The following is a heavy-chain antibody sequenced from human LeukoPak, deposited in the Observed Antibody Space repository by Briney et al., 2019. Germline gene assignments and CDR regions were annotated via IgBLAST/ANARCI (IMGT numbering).Heavy chain of an antibody. CDR3: AKEGYCTNTRCYFDS. CDR2: VWHDGSYK. Sequence: GGSLRLSCAASGFTFSDYYMSWVRQAPGQGLEWVAVVWHDGSYKYYADSVKGRFTISRDNSKNTLYLQMNSLRAEDTAIYYCAKEGYCTNTRCYFDSWGQGALVTVSS. V-gene: IGHV3-33*06. J-gene: IGHJ4*02. D-gene: IGHD2-8*01. CDR1: GFTFSDYY.